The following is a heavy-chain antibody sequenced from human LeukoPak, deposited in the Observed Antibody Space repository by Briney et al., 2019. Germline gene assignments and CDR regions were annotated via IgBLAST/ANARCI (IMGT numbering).Heavy chain of an antibody. Sequence: ASVKLSCKPSGGTLNSNPIGWVRLPPAQGHELKGRINTILSRMNYSHPFQGRVTITTDISTTTDFLELSSLRSGDTAVYYCARPIASADTGANWFDPWGQGTLVTVSS. CDR3: ARPIASADTGANWFDP. D-gene: IGHD6-25*01. V-gene: IGHV1-69*02. CDR1: GGTLNSNP. J-gene: IGHJ5*02. CDR2: INTILSRM.